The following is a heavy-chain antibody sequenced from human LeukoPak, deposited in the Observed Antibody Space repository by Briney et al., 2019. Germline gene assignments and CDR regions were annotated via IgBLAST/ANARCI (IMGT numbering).Heavy chain of an antibody. CDR3: AREGDVVVPAAIFFDY. CDR2: ISYDGSNK. Sequence: GGSLRLSCAASGFTFSSYAMHWVRQAPGKGLEWVAVISYDGSNKYYADSVKGRFTISRDNSKNTLYLQMNSLRAEDTAVYYCAREGDVVVPAAIFFDYWGQGTLVTVSS. V-gene: IGHV3-30-3*01. D-gene: IGHD2-2*01. J-gene: IGHJ4*02. CDR1: GFTFSSYA.